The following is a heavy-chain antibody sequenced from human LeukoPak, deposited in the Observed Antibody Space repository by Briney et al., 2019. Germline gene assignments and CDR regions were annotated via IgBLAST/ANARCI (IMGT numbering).Heavy chain of an antibody. D-gene: IGHD3-10*02. Sequence: GGSLRLSCAASGFTFDDYGMSWVRQAPGKGLEWVSGINWNGGSTGYADSVKGRFTISRDNAKHSLYLQMNSLRAEDTAVYYCAELGITMIGGVWGKGTTVTISS. CDR3: AELGITMIGGV. CDR2: INWNGGST. CDR1: GFTFDDYG. V-gene: IGHV3-20*04. J-gene: IGHJ6*04.